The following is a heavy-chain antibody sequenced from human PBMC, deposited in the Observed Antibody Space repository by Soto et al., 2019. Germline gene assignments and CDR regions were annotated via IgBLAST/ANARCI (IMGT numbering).Heavy chain of an antibody. CDR1: GFTFSDYY. J-gene: IGHJ6*02. CDR3: ARDSSSGALGYYGMDV. Sequence: QVQLVESGGGLVKPGGSLRLSCAASGFTFSDYYKSWIRQAPGKGLEWDSYISSSSSYTNYADSVKGRFTISRDNAKNSLYLQMNSLRAEDTGVYYCARDSSSGALGYYGMDVWGQGSTVTVSS. V-gene: IGHV3-11*06. D-gene: IGHD6-6*01. CDR2: ISSSSSYT.